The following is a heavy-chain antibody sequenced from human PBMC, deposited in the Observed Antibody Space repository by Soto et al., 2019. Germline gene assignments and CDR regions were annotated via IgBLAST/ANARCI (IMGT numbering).Heavy chain of an antibody. J-gene: IGHJ6*02. CDR1: GFTFSSYG. CDR3: ARDGLGYCSSTSCPGGMDV. Sequence: GSLRLSCAASGFTFSSYGMHWVRQAPGKGLEWVAVIWYDGSNKYYADSVKGRFTISRDNSKNTLYLQMNSLRAEDTAVYYCARDGLGYCSSTSCPGGMDVWGQGTTVSV. D-gene: IGHD2-2*01. CDR2: IWYDGSNK. V-gene: IGHV3-33*01.